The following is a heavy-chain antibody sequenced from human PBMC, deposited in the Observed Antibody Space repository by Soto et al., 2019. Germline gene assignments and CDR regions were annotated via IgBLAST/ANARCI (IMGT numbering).Heavy chain of an antibody. CDR2: IGGSGRNT. Sequence: EVQLLESGEGLVQPGGSLKLSCAASGFTFSNHAMSWVHQAPGKGLEWVSGIGGSGRNTYYADSVKGRFTISRDNSQNTLFLQMNSLRAEDTAEYYCARVLRYFDTPYGMDVWGQGTTVTVSS. CDR1: GFTFSNHA. CDR3: ARVLRYFDTPYGMDV. J-gene: IGHJ6*02. D-gene: IGHD3-9*01. V-gene: IGHV3-23*01.